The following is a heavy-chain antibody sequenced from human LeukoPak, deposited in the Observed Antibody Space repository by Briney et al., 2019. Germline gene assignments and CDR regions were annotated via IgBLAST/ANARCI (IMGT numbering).Heavy chain of an antibody. V-gene: IGHV1-18*01. CDR2: ISAYNGNT. Sequence: ASVKVSCKASGYTFTSYGISWARQAPRQGLEWMGWISAYNGNTNYAQKLQGRVTMTTDTSTSTAYMELRSLRSDDTAVYYCARDLDPLESSTIFGVVTTSMGYWGQGTLVTVSS. CDR3: ARDLDPLESSTIFGVVTTSMGY. D-gene: IGHD3-3*01. J-gene: IGHJ4*02. CDR1: GYTFTSYG.